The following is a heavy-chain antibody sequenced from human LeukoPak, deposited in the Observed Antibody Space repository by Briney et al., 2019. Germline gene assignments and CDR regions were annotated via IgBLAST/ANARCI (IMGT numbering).Heavy chain of an antibody. CDR1: GFTFTDHY. CDR3: ATFQAYANSGHLRPYFDY. V-gene: IGHV1-24*01. D-gene: IGHD3-22*01. Sequence: ASMKVSCKSSGFTFTDHYIHWVRQGPGQGLEWMGGSDPEDVKTSFAEKFQGRVTFTEDTSTDTAFMELNRLRSDDTAVYYCATFQAYANSGHLRPYFDYWGQGTLVTVSS. J-gene: IGHJ4*02. CDR2: SDPEDVKT.